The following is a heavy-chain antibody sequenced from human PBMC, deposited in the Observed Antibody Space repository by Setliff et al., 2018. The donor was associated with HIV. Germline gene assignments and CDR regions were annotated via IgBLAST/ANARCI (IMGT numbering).Heavy chain of an antibody. Sequence: GESLKISCKGFGYSFSNYWIGWVRQMAGKGLEWMGIIYPDDSDIRYSPSFQGQVTISVDKSINTAYLQWTSLKASDTGMYYCARAAIGYCSGGSCYTTEYFQHWGQGTLVTVS. J-gene: IGHJ1*01. V-gene: IGHV5-51*01. D-gene: IGHD2-15*01. CDR2: IYPDDSDI. CDR1: GYSFSNYW. CDR3: ARAAIGYCSGGSCYTTEYFQH.